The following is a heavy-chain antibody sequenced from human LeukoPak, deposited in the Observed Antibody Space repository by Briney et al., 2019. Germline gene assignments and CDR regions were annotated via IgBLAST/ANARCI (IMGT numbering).Heavy chain of an antibody. CDR2: IYPGDSYT. D-gene: IGHD2-15*01. V-gene: IGHV5-51*01. J-gene: IGHJ4*02. Sequence: GASLKISCNGSGSRFTSYWNGRVRPMPGKGLEWVGIIYPGDSYTRFRPSFQGQVTISADKSTRTAYLQWSSLKASDTAMYYCARHGEVARPDYWGQGTLVTVSS. CDR1: GSRFTSYW. CDR3: ARHGEVARPDY.